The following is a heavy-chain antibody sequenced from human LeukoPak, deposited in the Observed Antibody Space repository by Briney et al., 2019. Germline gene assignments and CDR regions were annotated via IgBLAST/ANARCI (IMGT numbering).Heavy chain of an antibody. CDR1: GFTFSSYG. V-gene: IGHV3-30*02. Sequence: PGGSLRLSCAASGFTFSSYGMHWVRQAPGKGLEWVAFIRYDGSNKYYADSVKGRFTISRDNSKNTLYLQMNSLRAEDTAVYYCGRGMRDYYGLDYWGQGFLVTVSS. CDR3: GRGMRDYYGLDY. J-gene: IGHJ4*02. D-gene: IGHD3-10*01. CDR2: IRYDGSNK.